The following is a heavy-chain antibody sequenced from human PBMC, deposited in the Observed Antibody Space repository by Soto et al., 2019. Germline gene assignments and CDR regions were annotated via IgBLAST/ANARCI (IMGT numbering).Heavy chain of an antibody. CDR3: ARDPIGGGAPYYLDY. CDR2: INPNSGGT. CDR1: GYTFTGDY. D-gene: IGHD3-16*01. J-gene: IGHJ4*02. V-gene: IGHV1-2*02. Sequence: QVQLVQSGAEVKKPGASVKVSCKASGYTFTGDYMHWVRQAPGQGLEWMGWINPNSGGTDYAQKFQGRVTMTRDTSLSTAYMELTRLRSDDTAVYYCARDPIGGGAPYYLDYWGQGTLVTVSS.